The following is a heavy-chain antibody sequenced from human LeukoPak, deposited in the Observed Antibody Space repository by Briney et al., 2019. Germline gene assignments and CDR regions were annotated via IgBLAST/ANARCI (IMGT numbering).Heavy chain of an antibody. D-gene: IGHD5-12*01. CDR3: ARGTAVVTNSDFDY. Sequence: TSETLSLTCAVSGGSISSYYWSWIRQPPGKGLEWIGYIYYSGSTNYNSSLKSRVTISVDTSKNQFSLKLSSVTAADTAVYYCARGTAVVTNSDFDYWGQGTLVTVSS. V-gene: IGHV4-59*01. J-gene: IGHJ4*02. CDR2: IYYSGST. CDR1: GGSISSYY.